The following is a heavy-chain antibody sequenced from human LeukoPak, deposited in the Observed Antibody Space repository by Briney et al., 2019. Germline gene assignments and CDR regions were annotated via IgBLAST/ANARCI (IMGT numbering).Heavy chain of an antibody. CDR2: IYYSGST. J-gene: IGHJ4*02. Sequence: GSLRLSCAASGFTFINYSMNWVRQPPGKGLEWIGSIYYSGSTYYNPSLKSRVTVSVDTSKNQFSLKLSSVTAADTAVYYCARWGDSNYWGQGTLVTVSS. CDR3: ARWGDSNY. D-gene: IGHD3-22*01. V-gene: IGHV4-38-2*01. CDR1: GFTFINYS.